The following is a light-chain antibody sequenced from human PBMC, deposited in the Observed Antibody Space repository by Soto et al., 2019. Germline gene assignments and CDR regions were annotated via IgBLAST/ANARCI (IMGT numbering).Light chain of an antibody. CDR2: DAS. Sequence: EIVLTQSSATLSLSPRERATLSCRASQSVSSYLAWYQQKPGQAPRLLIYDASNRATGIPARFSGSGSGTDFTLTISSLEPEDFAVYYCQQRSNWPKTFGQGGKVAIK. CDR1: QSVSSY. J-gene: IGKJ1*01. V-gene: IGKV3-11*01. CDR3: QQRSNWPKT.